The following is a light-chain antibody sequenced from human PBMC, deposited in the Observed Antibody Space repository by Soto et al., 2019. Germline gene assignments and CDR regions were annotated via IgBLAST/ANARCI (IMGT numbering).Light chain of an antibody. V-gene: IGLV2-8*01. J-gene: IGLJ1*01. CDR1: SNDVGHSSF. CDR3: NAQADNGKHV. Sequence: QSALTQPPSASGSPGQSDTISCTGNSNDVGHSSFISWYQQHPGKGPKLIIYEVSKRPSGVPDSFSGSKAGNTASLGVSGRQDEDEADYFCNAQADNGKHVFGTGTKVTVL. CDR2: EVS.